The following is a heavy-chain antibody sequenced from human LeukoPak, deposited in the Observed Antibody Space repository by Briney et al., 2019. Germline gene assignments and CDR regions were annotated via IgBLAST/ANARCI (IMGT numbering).Heavy chain of an antibody. CDR3: ARRSGYDTIDY. Sequence: KPSETLSLTCAVYGGSFSGYYWSWIRQPPGKGLEWIGEINHSGSTNYNPSLKSRVTISVDTSKNQFSLKLSSVTAADTAVYYCARRSGYDTIDYWGQGTLVTVSS. V-gene: IGHV4-34*01. CDR2: INHSGST. J-gene: IGHJ4*02. D-gene: IGHD5-12*01. CDR1: GGSFSGYY.